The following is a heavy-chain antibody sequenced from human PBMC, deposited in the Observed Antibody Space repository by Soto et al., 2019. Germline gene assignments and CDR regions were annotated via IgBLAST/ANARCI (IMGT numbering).Heavy chain of an antibody. D-gene: IGHD3-10*01. V-gene: IGHV4-31*03. J-gene: IGHJ6*02. CDR3: ARVGLWFGELSHYYYGMDV. CDR1: GGSISSGCYY. Sequence: LSLTCTVSGGSISSGCYYWSWIRQHPGKGLEWIGYIYYSGSTYYNPSLKSRVTISVDTSKNQFSLKLSSVTAADTAVYYCARVGLWFGELSHYYYGMDVWGQGTTVTVSS. CDR2: IYYSGST.